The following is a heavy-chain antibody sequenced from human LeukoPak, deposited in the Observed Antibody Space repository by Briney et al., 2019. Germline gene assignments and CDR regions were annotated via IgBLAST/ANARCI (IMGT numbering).Heavy chain of an antibody. D-gene: IGHD6-6*01. CDR2: INPNSGGT. V-gene: IGHV1-2*02. CDR3: ARSSSAQLCEY. CDR1: GYTFTGYY. J-gene: IGHJ4*02. Sequence: GASVKVSCKASGYTFTGYYMHWVRQAPGQGLEWMGWINPNSGGTKYTQKFQGRVTMTWDTSISTGYMELSRLRSDDTAVYYCARSSSAQLCEYWGQGTLVTVSS.